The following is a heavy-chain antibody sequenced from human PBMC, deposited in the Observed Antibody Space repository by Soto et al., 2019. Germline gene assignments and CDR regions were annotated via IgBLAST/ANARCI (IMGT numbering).Heavy chain of an antibody. Sequence: QVQLVQSGAEVREPGASVKVSCKASGYTFTNYGVSWVRQAPGQGLEWMGWIGGYKGNTNYAQQLQGRVTLTTDTSTSTAYMELRSLRSDETAVYYCAPHTLDTGMPSGYWGQGTLVTVSS. CDR3: APHTLDTGMPSGY. J-gene: IGHJ4*02. CDR1: GYTFTNYG. D-gene: IGHD5-18*01. CDR2: IGGYKGNT. V-gene: IGHV1-18*01.